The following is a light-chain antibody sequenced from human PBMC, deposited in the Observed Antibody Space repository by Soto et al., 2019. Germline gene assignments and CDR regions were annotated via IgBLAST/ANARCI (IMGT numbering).Light chain of an antibody. V-gene: IGKV1-12*01. Sequence: DIQMAQSPSSVSAFVGDRVAVTCRASQDITTWLAWYQQKPGKAPKLLIYAASSLQSGVPSRFSGSGSGTDFTLTISSLQPEDFATYYCQQSYSTPITFGPGTKVDIK. J-gene: IGKJ3*01. CDR1: QDITTW. CDR2: AAS. CDR3: QQSYSTPIT.